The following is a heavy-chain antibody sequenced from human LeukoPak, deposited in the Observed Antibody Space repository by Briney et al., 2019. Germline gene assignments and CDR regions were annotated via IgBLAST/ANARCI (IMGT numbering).Heavy chain of an antibody. CDR3: ARDFFPNEVVTAIYAA. D-gene: IGHD2-21*02. V-gene: IGHV3-23*01. CDR2: ISGSGGST. Sequence: HSGGSLRLSCAASGFTFSSYAMSWVRQAPGKGLEWVSAISGSGGSTYYADSVKGRFTISRDNAKNSLYLQMNSLRAEDTAVYYCARDFFPNEVVTAIYAAWGQGTLVTVSS. CDR1: GFTFSSYA. J-gene: IGHJ5*02.